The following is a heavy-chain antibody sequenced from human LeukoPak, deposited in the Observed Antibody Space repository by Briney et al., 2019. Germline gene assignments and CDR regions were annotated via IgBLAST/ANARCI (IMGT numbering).Heavy chain of an antibody. CDR1: GYSLTKYW. J-gene: IGHJ5*02. Sequence: GESLKISWKGSGYSLTKYWIAWVRQIPGKGLEWMGIIYPGDSDTKYSPSFEGQVTISADKSISTAYLQWSSLKASDTAMYYCARLGTSGYDSWFDPWGQGTLVTVSS. CDR2: IYPGDSDT. D-gene: IGHD5-12*01. CDR3: ARLGTSGYDSWFDP. V-gene: IGHV5-51*01.